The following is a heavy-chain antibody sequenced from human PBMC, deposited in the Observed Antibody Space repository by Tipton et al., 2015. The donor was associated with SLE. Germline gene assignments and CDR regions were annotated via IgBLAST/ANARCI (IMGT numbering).Heavy chain of an antibody. Sequence: SLRLSCAASGFTASSNYMSWVRQAPGKGLEWVSVIYSGGSTYYADSVKGRFTISRHNSKNTLYLQMNSLRAEDTAVYYCARATGYGSLLHGDVWGKGTTVSVSS. D-gene: IGHD6-19*01. J-gene: IGHJ6*04. V-gene: IGHV3-53*04. CDR1: GFTASSNY. CDR2: IYSGGST. CDR3: ARATGYGSLLHGDV.